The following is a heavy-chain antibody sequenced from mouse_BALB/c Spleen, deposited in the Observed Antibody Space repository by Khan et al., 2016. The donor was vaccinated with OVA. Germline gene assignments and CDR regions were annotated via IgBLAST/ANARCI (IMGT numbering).Heavy chain of an antibody. V-gene: IGHV5-6-5*01. CDR1: GFTFSNYA. J-gene: IGHJ3*01. Sequence: EVMLVESGGGLVKPGGSLKLSCAASGFTFSNYAMSWVRQSPEKRLEWVASISSGDSTYYPDSVKGRFTISRDNARNILYLQMSSLRSEDTAMYYCARDYWFAYWGQRTLVTVSA. CDR2: ISSGDST. CDR3: ARDYWFAY.